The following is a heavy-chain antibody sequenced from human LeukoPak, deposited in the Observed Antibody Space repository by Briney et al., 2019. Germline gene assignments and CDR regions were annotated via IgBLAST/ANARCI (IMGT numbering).Heavy chain of an antibody. CDR2: ISGSGGST. CDR3: AILGRGPESAFDI. CDR1: GFTFSSYA. Sequence: PGASLRLSCAASGFTFSSYAMSWGRHAPGKCLDWVSAISGSGGSTYYADSVKGRFTISRDNSKNTLYQQMNSLRAEDTAVYYCAILGRGPESAFDIWGQGTMVTVSS. J-gene: IGHJ3*02. D-gene: IGHD2-15*01. V-gene: IGHV3-23*01.